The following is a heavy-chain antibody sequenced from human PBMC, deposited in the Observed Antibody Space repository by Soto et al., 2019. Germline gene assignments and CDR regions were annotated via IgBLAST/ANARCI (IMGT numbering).Heavy chain of an antibody. Sequence: LSLTCAVSGGSISSSNWWSWVCQPPGKGLEWIGEIYHSGSTNYNPSLKSRVTISVDKSKNQFSLKLSSVTAADTAVYYCARAGVGATYFDYWGQGTLVTVSS. CDR3: ARAGVGATYFDY. J-gene: IGHJ4*02. CDR2: IYHSGST. V-gene: IGHV4-4*02. CDR1: GGSISSSNW. D-gene: IGHD1-26*01.